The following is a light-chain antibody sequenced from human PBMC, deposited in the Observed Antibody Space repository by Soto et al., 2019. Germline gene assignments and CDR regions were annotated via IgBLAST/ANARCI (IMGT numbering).Light chain of an antibody. Sequence: DVQVTQSPSSLSASVGDRVTITCRASQTISRYLNWYQQKPGKAPKLLIFAASSLQSGVPSRFSGSGSGTEFTLAISSLQPEDFATYYCQQSYNTLAFGPGTNVDIK. CDR3: QQSYNTLA. CDR2: AAS. V-gene: IGKV1-39*01. J-gene: IGKJ3*01. CDR1: QTISRY.